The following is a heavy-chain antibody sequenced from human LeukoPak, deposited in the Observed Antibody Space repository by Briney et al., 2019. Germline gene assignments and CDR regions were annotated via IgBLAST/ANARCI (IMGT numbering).Heavy chain of an antibody. Sequence: PSETLSLTCAVYGGSFSGYYWSGIRQPPGKGLEGIGEINHSGSTNYNPSLKGRVTISVDTSKNLFSLKLSSVTAADTAVYYCARGPLGKEWFDPWGQGTLVTVSS. CDR2: INHSGST. CDR1: GGSFSGYY. J-gene: IGHJ5*02. CDR3: ARGPLGKEWFDP. D-gene: IGHD1-26*01. V-gene: IGHV4-34*01.